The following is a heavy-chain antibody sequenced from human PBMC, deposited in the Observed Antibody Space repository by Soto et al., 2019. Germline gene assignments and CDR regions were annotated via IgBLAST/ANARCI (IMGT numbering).Heavy chain of an antibody. CDR3: ARDPRREYQLLSWFDP. V-gene: IGHV6-1*01. CDR1: GDSVSSNSAA. J-gene: IGHJ5*02. CDR2: TYYRSKWYN. D-gene: IGHD2-2*01. Sequence: PSQTLSLTCAISGDSVSSNSAAWNWIRQSPSRGLEWLGRTYYRSKWYNDYAVSVKSRITINPDTSKNQFSLQLNSVTPEDTAVYYCARDPRREYQLLSWFDPWGQGTLVTVSS.